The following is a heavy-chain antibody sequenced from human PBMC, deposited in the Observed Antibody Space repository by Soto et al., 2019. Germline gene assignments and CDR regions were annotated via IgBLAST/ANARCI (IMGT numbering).Heavy chain of an antibody. CDR1: GFTFSSYA. V-gene: IGHV3-30-3*01. CDR3: ARDDDDYDFWSGSP. J-gene: IGHJ4*02. D-gene: IGHD3-3*01. CDR2: ISYDGSNK. Sequence: GGSLRLSCAASGFTFSSYAMHWVRQAPGKGLEWVAVISYDGSNKYYADSVKGRFTISRDNAKNSLYLQMNSLRAEDTAVYYCARDDDDYDFWSGSPWGQGTLVTVSS.